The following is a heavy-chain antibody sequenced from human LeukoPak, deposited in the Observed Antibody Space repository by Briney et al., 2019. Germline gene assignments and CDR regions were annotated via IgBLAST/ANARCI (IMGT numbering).Heavy chain of an antibody. V-gene: IGHV4-59*11. CDR3: ARVEDYYDSSGFDY. CDR2: MDKSGST. CDR1: GGSISGLY. D-gene: IGHD3-22*01. Sequence: SETLSLICTVSGGSISGLYWSWIRQPPGKGLEWIGYMDKSGSTTYNPSLKSRVTISVDTSKNQFSLKLSSVTAADTAVYYCARVEDYYDSSGFDYWGQGTLVTVSS. J-gene: IGHJ4*02.